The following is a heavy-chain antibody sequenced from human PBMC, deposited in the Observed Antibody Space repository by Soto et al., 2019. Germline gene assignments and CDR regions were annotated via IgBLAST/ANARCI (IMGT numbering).Heavy chain of an antibody. Sequence: ASVKVSCKASGYTFTSYGISWVRQAPGQGLEWMGWISAYNGNTNYAQKLQGRVTMTTDTSTSTAYMELRSLRSEDTAVYYCASRITMVRGVKQPYYYYGMDVWGQGTTVTVSS. D-gene: IGHD3-10*01. V-gene: IGHV1-18*04. J-gene: IGHJ6*02. CDR2: ISAYNGNT. CDR1: GYTFTSYG. CDR3: ASRITMVRGVKQPYYYYGMDV.